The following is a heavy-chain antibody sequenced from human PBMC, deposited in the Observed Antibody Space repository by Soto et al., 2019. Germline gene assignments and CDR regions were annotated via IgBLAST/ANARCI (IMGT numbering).Heavy chain of an antibody. V-gene: IGHV3-23*01. Sequence: GGSLRLSCAASGFTFSSYAMSWVRQAPGKGLEWVSAISGSGGRTYYAYSVKGRFTISRDNSKNTLYLQMNSLRAEDTAVYYCAKDRVSVVVPSYGMDVWGQGTTVTVSS. CDR1: GFTFSSYA. D-gene: IGHD2-15*01. J-gene: IGHJ6*02. CDR2: ISGSGGRT. CDR3: AKDRVSVVVPSYGMDV.